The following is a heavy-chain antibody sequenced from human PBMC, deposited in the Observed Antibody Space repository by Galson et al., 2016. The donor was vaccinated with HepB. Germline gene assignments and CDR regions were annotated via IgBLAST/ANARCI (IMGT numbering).Heavy chain of an antibody. D-gene: IGHD6-6*01. CDR2: INPSGTST. CDR1: GYTFTNYY. J-gene: IGHJ6*02. Sequence: SVKVSCKASGYTFTNYYIHWVRQAPGQGLEWAGDINPSGTSTSYAQKFQGRVTVSRDTSTSTVYMELSSLRSEDTAVYYCARDLYSSSSGQEGMDIWGQGTTVTVAS. CDR3: ARDLYSSSSGQEGMDI. V-gene: IGHV1-46*01.